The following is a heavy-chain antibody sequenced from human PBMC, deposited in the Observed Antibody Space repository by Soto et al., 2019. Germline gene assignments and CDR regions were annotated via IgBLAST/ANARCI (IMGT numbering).Heavy chain of an antibody. Sequence: LSLTCAVYGGSFSGYYWSWIRQPPGKGLEWIGEINHSGSTNYNPSLKSRVTISVDTSKNQFSLKLSSVTAADTAVYYCARVSCDFWSGYLNWFDPWGQGTLVTVSS. J-gene: IGHJ5*02. CDR3: ARVSCDFWSGYLNWFDP. V-gene: IGHV4-34*01. CDR1: GGSFSGYY. D-gene: IGHD3-3*01. CDR2: INHSGST.